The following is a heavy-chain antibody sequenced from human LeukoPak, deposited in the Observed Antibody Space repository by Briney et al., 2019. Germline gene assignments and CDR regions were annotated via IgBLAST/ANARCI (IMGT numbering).Heavy chain of an antibody. J-gene: IGHJ6*03. CDR2: IYYSGST. V-gene: IGHV4-39*01. Sequence: SETLSLTCTVSGGSISSSSYYWGWIRQPPGEGLEWIGSIYYSGSTYYNPSLKSRVTISVDTSKNQFSLKLSSVTAADTAVYYCVSRATVTTYYYYYMDVWGKGTTVTVSS. CDR1: GGSISSSSYY. CDR3: VSRATVTTYYYYYMDV. D-gene: IGHD4-17*01.